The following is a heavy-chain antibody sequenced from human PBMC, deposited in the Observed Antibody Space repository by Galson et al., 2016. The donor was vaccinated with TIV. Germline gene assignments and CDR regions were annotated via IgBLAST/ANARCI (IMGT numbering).Heavy chain of an antibody. D-gene: IGHD4-17*01. CDR3: ARDWDDYGAHSALDD. Sequence: SLRLSCAASGFTFSTYWMSWVRQAPGEGLQWVANIKQDGTDQNYMDSVKGRFSISRDNAKNSLFLQMNTLRPEDTAVYYCARDWDDYGAHSALDDWGQGTLVTVSS. CDR1: GFTFSTYW. V-gene: IGHV3-7*01. CDR2: IKQDGTDQ. J-gene: IGHJ4*02.